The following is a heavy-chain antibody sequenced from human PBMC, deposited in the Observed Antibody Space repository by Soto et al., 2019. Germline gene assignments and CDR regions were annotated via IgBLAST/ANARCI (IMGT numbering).Heavy chain of an antibody. CDR2: IYPGDSDT. CDR3: ARLDPLPGIVGETLSYYYYGMDV. V-gene: IGHV5-51*01. Sequence: GESLKISCQGSGYSFTSYWIGWVRQMPGKGLEWMGIIYPGDSDTRYSPSFQGQVTISADKSISTAYLQWSSLKASDTAMYYCARLDPLPGIVGETLSYYYYGMDVWGQGTTVTVSS. D-gene: IGHD1-26*01. J-gene: IGHJ6*02. CDR1: GYSFTSYW.